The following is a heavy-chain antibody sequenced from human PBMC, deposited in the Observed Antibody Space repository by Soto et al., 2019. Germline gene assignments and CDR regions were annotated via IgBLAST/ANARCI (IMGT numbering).Heavy chain of an antibody. D-gene: IGHD3-3*01. CDR2: ISYDGSNK. V-gene: IGHV3-30-3*01. CDR1: GFTFSNYA. Sequence: PGGSLRLSCSASGFTFSNYAMHWVRQAPGKGLEWVALISYDGSNKYYADSVKGRFTISRDNSKNTLYLQMNSLRAEDTAVYYCARDYGGSNYDFWSGSLDYWGQGTLVTVSS. J-gene: IGHJ4*02. CDR3: ARDYGGSNYDFWSGSLDY.